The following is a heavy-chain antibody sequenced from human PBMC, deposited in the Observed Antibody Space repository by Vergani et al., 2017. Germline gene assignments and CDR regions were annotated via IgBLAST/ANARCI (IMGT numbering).Heavy chain of an antibody. Sequence: QVQLVQSGAEVKKPGASVKVSCKASGYTFTSYGISWVRQAPGQGLEWMGRIIPGLGIASYAQKFQGRVTITADKSTSTAYMELSSLRSEDTAVYYCARDFGSSGYYYVGWFDPWGQGTLVTVSS. J-gene: IGHJ5*02. CDR3: ARDFGSSGYYYVGWFDP. CDR1: GYTFTSYG. D-gene: IGHD3-22*01. CDR2: IIPGLGIA. V-gene: IGHV1-69*04.